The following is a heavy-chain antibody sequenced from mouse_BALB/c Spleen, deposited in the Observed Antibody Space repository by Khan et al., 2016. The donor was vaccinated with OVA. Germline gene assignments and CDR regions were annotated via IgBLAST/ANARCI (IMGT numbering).Heavy chain of an antibody. CDR2: ISYSGRT. CDR1: GYSITSDYA. J-gene: IGHJ2*01. Sequence: EVQLQESGPGLVKPSQSLSLTCTVTGYSITSDYAWNWIRQFPGNKLEWMGYISYSGRTSYNPSLKSRISITRDTSKNQFFLQLNSVTTEYTATYYSARSVTITAVVATDFDYWGQGTTLTVSS. V-gene: IGHV3-2*02. D-gene: IGHD1-1*01. CDR3: ARSVTITAVVATDFDY.